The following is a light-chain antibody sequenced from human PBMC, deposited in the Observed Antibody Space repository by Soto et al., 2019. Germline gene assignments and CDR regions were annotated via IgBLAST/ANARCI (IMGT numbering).Light chain of an antibody. CDR1: QSISSY. Sequence: DIQMTQSPSSLSASVGDRVTITCRASQSISSYLNWYQQKPGKAPKLLIYAASSLQSGVPSRFSGSGSGTDFTLTISSLQPEDFVTYYCQQSYSTPFTFGPGTKVDIE. CDR2: AAS. CDR3: QQSYSTPFT. J-gene: IGKJ3*01. V-gene: IGKV1-39*01.